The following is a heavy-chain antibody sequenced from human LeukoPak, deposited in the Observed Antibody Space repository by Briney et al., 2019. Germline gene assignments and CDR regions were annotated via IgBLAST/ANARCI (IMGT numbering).Heavy chain of an antibody. D-gene: IGHD2/OR15-2a*01. CDR2: ISSRSTYI. J-gene: IGHJ5*02. CDR1: GFIFSSYS. Sequence: GGSLRLSCAASGFIFSSYSMNWVRQAPGKGLEWVSSISSRSTYIYHADSVKGRFTISRDNAKNSLYLQMKSLRAEDTAVYYCARGKTSQNIVTRKTYNWFDPWGQGTLVTVSS. CDR3: ARGKTSQNIVTRKTYNWFDP. V-gene: IGHV3-21*01.